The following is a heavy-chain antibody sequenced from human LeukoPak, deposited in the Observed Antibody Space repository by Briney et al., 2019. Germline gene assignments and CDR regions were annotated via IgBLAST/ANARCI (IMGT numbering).Heavy chain of an antibody. CDR2: ISTYNANT. J-gene: IGHJ4*02. CDR3: AREGPQTLGASDY. CDR1: GYTFTSYD. Sequence: AASVKVSCKASGYTFTSYDINWVRQAPGQGLEWMGWISTYNANTHYPQKLQGRVTMTTDTSTSTAYMELRSLRSDDTAVYYCAREGPQTLGASDYWGQGTLVTVSS. V-gene: IGHV1-18*01. D-gene: IGHD1-26*01.